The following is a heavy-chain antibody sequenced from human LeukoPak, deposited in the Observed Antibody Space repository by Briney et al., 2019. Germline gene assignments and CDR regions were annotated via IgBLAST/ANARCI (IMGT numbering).Heavy chain of an antibody. D-gene: IGHD6-6*01. V-gene: IGHV1-2*02. CDR3: ARDWGVSARPGYMDV. J-gene: IGHJ6*03. CDR2: INPNSGDT. Sequence: ASVKVSCKASGYIFTGYYIHWVRQAPGQGLEWMGWINPNSGDTNYAQKFQVRVTMTRDTSISTAYMELSSLRFDDTAVYYCARDWGVSARPGYMDVWGKGTTVTVSS. CDR1: GYIFTGYY.